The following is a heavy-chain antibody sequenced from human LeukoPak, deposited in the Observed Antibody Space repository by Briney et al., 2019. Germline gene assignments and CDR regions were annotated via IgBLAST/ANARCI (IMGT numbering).Heavy chain of an antibody. CDR2: IRGSGTST. J-gene: IGHJ4*02. V-gene: IGHV3-23*01. CDR3: AKVIGVVVPAAIRIHLGLDY. CDR1: GFTFSSYG. Sequence: PGGSLRLSCAGSGFTFSSYGMSWVRQAPGKGLEWVSCIRGSGTSTYYADSVKGRFTISRDNSKNTLYLQMNSLRAEDTAVYYCAKVIGVVVPAAIRIHLGLDYWGQGTLVTVSS. D-gene: IGHD2-2*01.